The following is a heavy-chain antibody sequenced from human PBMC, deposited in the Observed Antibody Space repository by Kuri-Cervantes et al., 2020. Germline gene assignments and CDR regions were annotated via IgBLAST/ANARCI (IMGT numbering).Heavy chain of an antibody. CDR3: ARAPRYGSGRMGV. D-gene: IGHD3-10*01. Sequence: GGSLRLSCAASGFTFSSYWMSWVRQAPGKGLEWVANIKQDGSEKYYVDSVKGRFTISRDNAKNSLYLQMNSLRAEDTAVYYCARAPRYGSGRMGVWGQGTTVTVSS. CDR2: IKQDGSEK. J-gene: IGHJ6*02. V-gene: IGHV3-7*01. CDR1: GFTFSSYW.